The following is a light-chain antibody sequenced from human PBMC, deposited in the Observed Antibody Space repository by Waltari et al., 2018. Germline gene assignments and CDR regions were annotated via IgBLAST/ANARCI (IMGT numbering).Light chain of an antibody. CDR3: CSYTRSNYVT. J-gene: IGLJ2*01. V-gene: IGLV2-23*02. CDR2: EVS. Sequence: QSALPQPTSVSGSPGQSIPISCTETSRDFWGYNLVAWYQQYPGKAPKVVVYEVSKLPSGVSNRFSGSKSGNTASLTISGLQAEDEADYYCCSYTRSNYVTFGGGTKVTVL. CDR1: SRDFWGYNL.